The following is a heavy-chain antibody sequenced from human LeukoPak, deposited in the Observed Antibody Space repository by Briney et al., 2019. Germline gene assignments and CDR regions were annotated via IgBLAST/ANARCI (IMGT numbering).Heavy chain of an antibody. J-gene: IGHJ4*02. CDR2: IWYDGSNK. Sequence: GGSLRLSCAASGFTFSSYGMHWVRQAPGKGLEWVAVIWYDGSNKYYADSVKGRFTISRDNSKNTLYLQMNSLRAEDTAVYYRARDGDPTTVIPDYWGQGTLVTVSS. CDR1: GFTFSSYG. CDR3: ARDGDPTTVIPDY. D-gene: IGHD4-17*01. V-gene: IGHV3-33*01.